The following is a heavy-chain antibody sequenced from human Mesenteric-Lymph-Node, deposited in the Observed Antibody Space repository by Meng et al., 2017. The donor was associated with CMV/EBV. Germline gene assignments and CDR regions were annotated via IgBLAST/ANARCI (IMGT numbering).Heavy chain of an antibody. V-gene: IGHV4-34*01. CDR3: ARHQRWLKSEGGFNY. D-gene: IGHD4-23*01. CDR2: INHSGST. Sequence: QWQLQQWSAGLFKPSETLSLTCAVYGGSFSGYYWSWIRQPPGKGLEWIGEINHSGSTNYNPSLKSRVTISVDTSKNQFSLKLSSVTAADTAVYYCARHQRWLKSEGGFNYWGQGTLVTVSS. CDR1: GGSFSGYY. J-gene: IGHJ4*02.